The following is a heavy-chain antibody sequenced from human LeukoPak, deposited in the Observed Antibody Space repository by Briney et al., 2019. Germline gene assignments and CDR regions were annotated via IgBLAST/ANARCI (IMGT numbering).Heavy chain of an antibody. CDR2: ISAYNGNT. D-gene: IGHD2-2*01. V-gene: IGHV1-18*01. CDR1: GYTFTSYG. J-gene: IGHJ5*02. CDR3: ARTLISSTSSLTQGP. Sequence: ASVKVSCKASGYTFTSYGISWVRQAPGQGLEWMGWISAYNGNTNYAQKLQGRVTMTTDTSTSTAYMELSSLRSEDTAVYYCARTLISSTSSLTQGPWGQGTLVTVSS.